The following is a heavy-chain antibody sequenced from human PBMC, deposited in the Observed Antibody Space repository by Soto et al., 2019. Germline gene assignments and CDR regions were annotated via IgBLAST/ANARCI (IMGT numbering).Heavy chain of an antibody. CDR2: IYYSGST. Sequence: QVQLQESGPGLVKPSETLSLTCTVSGGSISSYYWSWIRQPPGKGLEWIGYIYYSGSTNYNPSLMSRVTISVDTSKNQFSLKLSSVTAADTAVYYCAREARYSSSWYPREYYYYYGMDVWGQGTTVTVSS. V-gene: IGHV4-59*01. CDR3: AREARYSSSWYPREYYYYYGMDV. D-gene: IGHD6-13*01. J-gene: IGHJ6*02. CDR1: GGSISSYY.